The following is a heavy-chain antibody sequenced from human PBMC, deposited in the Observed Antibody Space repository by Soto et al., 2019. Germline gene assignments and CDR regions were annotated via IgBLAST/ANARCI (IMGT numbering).Heavy chain of an antibody. D-gene: IGHD3-10*01. CDR1: GFVFKDSS. CDR2: IRDRAFSYAT. J-gene: IGHJ4*02. V-gene: IGHV3-73*01. Sequence: EVLLVESGGGLVQPGGSLKLSCAASGFVFKDSSIHWVRQASGKGLEWVGRIRDRAFSYATAYAASVKGRFTISRDDSTNTAYLQINCLKTEDTGIYYCTRLIRAAQDCWGRGTLVTVSS. CDR3: TRLIRAAQDC.